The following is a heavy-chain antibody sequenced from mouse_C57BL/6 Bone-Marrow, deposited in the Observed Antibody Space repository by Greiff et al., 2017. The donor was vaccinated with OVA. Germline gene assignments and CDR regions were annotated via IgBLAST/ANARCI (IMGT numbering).Heavy chain of an antibody. CDR1: GYSITSGYY. CDR3: ARGDLFAY. Sequence: EVKLVESGPGLVKPSQSLSLTCSVTGYSITSGYYWNWIRQFPGNKLEWMGYISYDGSNNYNPSLKNRISITRDTSKNQFFLKLNSVTTEDTATYYCARGDLFAYWGQGTLVTVSA. J-gene: IGHJ3*01. CDR2: ISYDGSN. D-gene: IGHD3-3*01. V-gene: IGHV3-6*01.